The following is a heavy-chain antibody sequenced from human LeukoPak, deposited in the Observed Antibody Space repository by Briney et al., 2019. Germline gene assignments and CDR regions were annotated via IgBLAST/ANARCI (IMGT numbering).Heavy chain of an antibody. Sequence: GASVKVSCKASGYTFTSYYMHWVRQAPGQGLEWMGIINPSGGSTSYAQKLQGRVTITRDKSTSTVYMELSSLRSEDTAVYYCAREHRIAAEGWFDPWGQGTLVTVSS. D-gene: IGHD6-6*01. J-gene: IGHJ5*02. CDR3: AREHRIAAEGWFDP. CDR2: INPSGGST. CDR1: GYTFTSYY. V-gene: IGHV1-46*01.